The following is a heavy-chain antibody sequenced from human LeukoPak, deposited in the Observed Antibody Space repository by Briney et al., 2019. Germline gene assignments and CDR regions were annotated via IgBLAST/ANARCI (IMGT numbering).Heavy chain of an antibody. D-gene: IGHD3-10*01. Sequence: GASVKVSCKASGYTFTGYYMHWVRQAPGQGLEWMGWINPNSGGTNYAQKFQGRVTMTRDTSISTAYMELGRLRSDDTAVYYCARPMDDYYYMDVWGKGTTVTVSS. CDR3: ARPMDDYYYMDV. CDR2: INPNSGGT. V-gene: IGHV1-2*02. J-gene: IGHJ6*03. CDR1: GYTFTGYY.